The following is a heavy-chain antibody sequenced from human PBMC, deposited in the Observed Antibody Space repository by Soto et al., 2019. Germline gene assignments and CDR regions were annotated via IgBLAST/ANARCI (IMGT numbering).Heavy chain of an antibody. Sequence: GGSLRLSCAASGFTVSSNYMSWVRQAPGKGLEWVSVIYSGGSTYYADSVKGRFTISRDNSKNTLYLQMNSLRAEDTAVYYCARDRYSSGWYGAFDIWGQGTMVTVSS. CDR1: GFTVSSNY. V-gene: IGHV3-53*01. J-gene: IGHJ3*02. CDR2: IYSGGST. CDR3: ARDRYSSGWYGAFDI. D-gene: IGHD6-19*01.